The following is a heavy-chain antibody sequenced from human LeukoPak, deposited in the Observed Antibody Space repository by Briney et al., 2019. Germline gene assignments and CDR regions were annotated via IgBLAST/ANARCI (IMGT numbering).Heavy chain of an antibody. CDR2: IRSKAYGGTT. CDR3: TRDLFPPAGFDWLLDQSRPTEYFQH. Sequence: PGGSLRLSCAASGFTASSNYMSWFRQAPGKGLEWVGFIRSKAYGGTTEYAASVKGRFTISRDDSKSIAYLQMNSLKTEDTAVYYCTRDLFPPAGFDWLLDQSRPTEYFQHWGQGTLVTVSS. D-gene: IGHD3-9*01. CDR1: GFTASSNY. V-gene: IGHV3-49*03. J-gene: IGHJ1*01.